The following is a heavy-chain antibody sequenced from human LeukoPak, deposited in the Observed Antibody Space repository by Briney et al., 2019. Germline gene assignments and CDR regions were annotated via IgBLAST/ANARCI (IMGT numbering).Heavy chain of an antibody. CDR3: ARVATAIDY. J-gene: IGHJ4*02. CDR2: ISSGSNTI. Sequence: GGSLRLSCAASGFTFSNYWMHWVRQAPGKGLEWVSYISSGSNTIYYADSVKGRFTISRDNAKNSLYLQMNSLRAEDTAVYYCARVATAIDYWGQGTLVTVSS. V-gene: IGHV3-48*04. CDR1: GFTFSNYW. D-gene: IGHD5-12*01.